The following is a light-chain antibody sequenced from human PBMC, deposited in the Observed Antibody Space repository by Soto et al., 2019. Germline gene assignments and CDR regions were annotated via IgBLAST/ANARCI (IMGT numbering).Light chain of an antibody. CDR3: GAWDSSLSAGV. CDR1: SSNIGNNY. J-gene: IGLJ1*01. V-gene: IGLV1-51*01. Sequence: QAVVTQPPSVSAAPGQKVTISCSGSSSNIGNNYVSWYQQVPGTAPKLLIYDNNKRPSGIPDRFSGSKSGTSATLGITGLQTGDEADYYCGAWDSSLSAGVFGTGTKVTVL. CDR2: DNN.